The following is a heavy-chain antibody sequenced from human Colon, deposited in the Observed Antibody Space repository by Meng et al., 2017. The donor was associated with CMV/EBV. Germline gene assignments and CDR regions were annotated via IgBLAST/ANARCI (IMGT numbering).Heavy chain of an antibody. CDR1: GSTFRNYA. Sequence: SLEFSCAASGSTFRNYAMSWVRQALGKGLESVSLIYKDSRGKYYADSVKGRFTVSRDNSKSMLYLQMNSLSAEDSALYYCAKYRGGKSGTASDSWGQGTLVTVSS. CDR2: IYKDSRGK. CDR3: AKYRGGKSGTASDS. D-gene: IGHD6-19*01. V-gene: IGHV3-23*03. J-gene: IGHJ4*02.